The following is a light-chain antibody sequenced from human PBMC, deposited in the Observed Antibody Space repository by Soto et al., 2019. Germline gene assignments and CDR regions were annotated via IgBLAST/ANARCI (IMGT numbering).Light chain of an antibody. Sequence: DIQMTQSPSSLSASVGDRVTITCQASQDFSNYLNWYQQKRGKAPKLLIYDASNLETGVPSRCSGTGSGTDFTFTISSLQHEDIATYYCQRYDNRPWTFGQGTKVEIK. CDR3: QRYDNRPWT. CDR1: QDFSNY. J-gene: IGKJ1*01. V-gene: IGKV1-33*01. CDR2: DAS.